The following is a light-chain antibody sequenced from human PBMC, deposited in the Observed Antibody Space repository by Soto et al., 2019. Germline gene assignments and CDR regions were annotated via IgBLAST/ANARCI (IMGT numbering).Light chain of an antibody. CDR1: QNINNY. J-gene: IGKJ4*01. CDR3: QQSYTTPLT. Sequence: DVQVTQSPSSLSASVGDRVTITCRASQNINNYLNWYQQKPGRAPKLLISVESTLQSGVPSRFSGSGSGTDFTLTISNLQPEDFATYYCQQSYTTPLTFGGGTKVGI. V-gene: IGKV1-39*01. CDR2: VES.